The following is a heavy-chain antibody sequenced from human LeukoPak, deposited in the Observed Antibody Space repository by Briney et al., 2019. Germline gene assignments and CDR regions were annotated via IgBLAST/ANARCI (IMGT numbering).Heavy chain of an antibody. D-gene: IGHD3-9*01. CDR2: ISGSGGST. CDR1: GFTFSSYA. CDR3: ANNYDILTGYYY. J-gene: IGHJ4*02. V-gene: IGHV3-23*01. Sequence: GSLSLSCASSGFTFSSYAMSWVRQAPGKGLEWVSAISGSGGSTYYADSVKGRFTISRDNSKNTLYLQMNSLRAEDTAVYYCANNYDILTGYYYWGQGTLVTVSS.